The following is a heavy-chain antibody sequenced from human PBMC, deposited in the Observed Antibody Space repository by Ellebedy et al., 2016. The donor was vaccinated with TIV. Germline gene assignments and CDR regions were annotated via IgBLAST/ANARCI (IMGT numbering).Heavy chain of an antibody. CDR2: IKQDGSEK. Sequence: GGSLRLSXAASGFTFSSYWMSCVRQAPGKGLEWVANIKQDGSEKYYVDSVEDRFTISRDNAKNSLYLQMNSLRAEDTAVYYCVKDRGYCSGGSCYLRVDTFDIWGQGTMVTVSS. CDR3: VKDRGYCSGGSCYLRVDTFDI. J-gene: IGHJ3*02. D-gene: IGHD2-15*01. CDR1: GFTFSSYW. V-gene: IGHV3-7*01.